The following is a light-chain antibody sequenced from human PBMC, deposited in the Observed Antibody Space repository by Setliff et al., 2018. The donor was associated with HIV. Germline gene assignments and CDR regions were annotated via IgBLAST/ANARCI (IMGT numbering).Light chain of an antibody. Sequence: QSALTQPASLSGSPGQSITISCTGTTSDIGGYNFVAWYQQHPGKAPKLLIYAVTKRPSGVSARFSASKSGNTASLTISGLQDEDEADYYCNSYTSRSTVIFGGGTKGTV. CDR3: NSYTSRSTVI. CDR2: AVT. J-gene: IGLJ2*01. CDR1: TSDIGGYNF. V-gene: IGLV2-14*03.